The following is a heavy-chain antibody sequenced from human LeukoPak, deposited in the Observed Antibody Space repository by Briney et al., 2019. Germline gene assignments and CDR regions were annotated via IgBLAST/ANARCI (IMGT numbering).Heavy chain of an antibody. CDR2: ISNSGSTI. V-gene: IGHV3-48*04. CDR1: GFTFSSYA. CDR3: ACFSGVDY. J-gene: IGHJ4*02. D-gene: IGHD3-10*01. Sequence: TGGSLRLSCAASGFTFSSYAMSWVRQAPGKGLEWVSYISNSGSTIYYADSVKGRFITSRDNAKNSLYLQMNSLGAEDTAVYYCACFSGVDYWGQGTLVTVSS.